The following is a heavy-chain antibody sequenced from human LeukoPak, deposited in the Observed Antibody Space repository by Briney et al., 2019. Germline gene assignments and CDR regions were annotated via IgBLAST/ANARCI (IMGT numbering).Heavy chain of an antibody. V-gene: IGHV4-34*01. CDR3: ARDLGAVGDY. CDR2: INHSGST. Sequence: NPSETLSLTCAVYGGSFSGYYWSWIRQPPGKGLEWIGEINHSGSTNYNPSLKSRVTISVDTSKNQFSLKLSSVTAADTAVYYCARDLGAVGDYWGQGTLVTVSS. J-gene: IGHJ4*02. CDR1: GGSFSGYY. D-gene: IGHD7-27*01.